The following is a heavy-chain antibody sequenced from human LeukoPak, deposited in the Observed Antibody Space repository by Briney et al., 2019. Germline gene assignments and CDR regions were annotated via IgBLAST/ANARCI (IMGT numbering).Heavy chain of an antibody. CDR3: AKDLGYYDSSGAFDI. CDR1: GFTFSSYG. Sequence: GRSLRLSCAASGFTFSSYGMHWVRQAPGKGLEWVAVMWYDGSNKYYADSVKGRFTISRDNSKNTLYLQMNSLRAEDTAVYYCAKDLGYYDSSGAFDIWGQGTMVTVSS. D-gene: IGHD3-22*01. CDR2: MWYDGSNK. J-gene: IGHJ3*02. V-gene: IGHV3-33*06.